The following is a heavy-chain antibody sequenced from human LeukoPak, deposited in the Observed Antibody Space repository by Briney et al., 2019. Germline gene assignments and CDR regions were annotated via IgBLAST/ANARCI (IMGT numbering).Heavy chain of an antibody. J-gene: IGHJ4*02. CDR3: VREITRATTYFDS. CDR2: INPNNGDT. Sequence: GASVKVSCKASGGTFSSYAISWVRQAPGQGLEWMGGINPNNGDTNYAQKFPGRVTLTRDTSIGTAYMELSSLRSDDTAMYYCVREITRATTYFDSWGQGTLITVSS. D-gene: IGHD1-26*01. V-gene: IGHV1-2*02. CDR1: GGTFSSYA.